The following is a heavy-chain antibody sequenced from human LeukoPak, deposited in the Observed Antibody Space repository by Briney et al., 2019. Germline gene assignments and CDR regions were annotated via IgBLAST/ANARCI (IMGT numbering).Heavy chain of an antibody. CDR1: GGSISSSSYY. J-gene: IGHJ5*02. CDR2: IYYSGST. CDR3: ARGYSSSWYPNWFDP. Sequence: NPSETLSLTCTVSGGSISSSSYYWGWIRQPPGRGLEWIGSIYYSGSTYYNPSLKSRVTISVDTSKNQFSLKLSSVTAADTAVYYCARGYSSSWYPNWFDPWGQGTLVTVSS. D-gene: IGHD6-13*01. V-gene: IGHV4-39*07.